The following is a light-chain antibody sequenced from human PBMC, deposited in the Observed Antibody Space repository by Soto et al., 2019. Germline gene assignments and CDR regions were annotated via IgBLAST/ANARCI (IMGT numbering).Light chain of an antibody. CDR3: QQLNSYPIT. J-gene: IGKJ5*01. V-gene: IGKV1-9*01. CDR2: AST. CDR1: QGIGTY. Sequence: IPLTQSPSSLSASVGDRVTVTCRASQGIGTYLVWYQQKSGKAPTVLIYASTTLQTGVPSRFSGSGSGTEFTLTISSLQPEDFATYYCQQLNSYPITFGQGTRLEIK.